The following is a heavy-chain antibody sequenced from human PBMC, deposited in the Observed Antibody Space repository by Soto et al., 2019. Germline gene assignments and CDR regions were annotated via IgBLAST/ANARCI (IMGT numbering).Heavy chain of an antibody. D-gene: IGHD3-22*01. CDR1: GGSISSGGYY. CDR3: ARDYSPESSGYYY. CDR2: IYYSGST. V-gene: IGHV4-31*03. J-gene: IGHJ4*02. Sequence: SETLSLTCTVSGGSISSGGYYWSWIRQHPGKGLEWIGYIYYSGSTYYNPSLKSRVTISVDTSKNQFSLKLSSVTAADTAVYYCARDYSPESSGYYYWGQGTLVTVSS.